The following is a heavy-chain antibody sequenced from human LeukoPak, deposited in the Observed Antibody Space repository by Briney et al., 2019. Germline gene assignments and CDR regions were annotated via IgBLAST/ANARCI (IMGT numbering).Heavy chain of an antibody. Sequence: SETLSLTRTVSGGSISSSSYYWGWIRQPPGKGLEWIGSIYYSGCTYYNPSLKSRVTVSVETSKNQFSLKLSSVTAADTAVYYCARDGGAQSGVAGLFDYWGQGTLVTVSS. D-gene: IGHD6-19*01. J-gene: IGHJ4*02. CDR1: GGSISSSSYY. CDR3: ARDGGAQSGVAGLFDY. CDR2: IYYSGCT. V-gene: IGHV4-39*07.